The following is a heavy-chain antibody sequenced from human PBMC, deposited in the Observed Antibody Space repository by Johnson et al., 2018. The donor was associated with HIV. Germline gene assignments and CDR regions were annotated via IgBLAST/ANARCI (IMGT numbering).Heavy chain of an antibody. CDR1: GLTFSSYA. CDR3: ARGGPYDSGIIDAFDI. J-gene: IGHJ3*02. CDR2: ISYDGSNK. V-gene: IGHV3-30*14. D-gene: IGHD3-10*01. Sequence: EQLVESGGGVVQPGRSLRLSCAASGLTFSSYAMYCVRQAPGKGLEWVAVISYDGSNKYYANSVKGRFTISRDNSKNTLYLQMGSLRAEDTAIYYCARGGPYDSGIIDAFDIWGQGTMVTVSS.